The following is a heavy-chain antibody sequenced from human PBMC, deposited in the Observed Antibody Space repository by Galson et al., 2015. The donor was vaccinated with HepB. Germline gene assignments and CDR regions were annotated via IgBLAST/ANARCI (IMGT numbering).Heavy chain of an antibody. V-gene: IGHV3-23*01. J-gene: IGHJ3*02. CDR1: GFTFSSYA. D-gene: IGHD5-18*01. Sequence: SLRLSCATSGFTFSSYAMSWVRQAPGKGLEWVSAISGSGGSTYYADSVKGRFTISRDNSKNTLYLQMNSLRAEDTAVHYCAKGTAREPDAFDIWGQGTMVTVSS. CDR2: ISGSGGST. CDR3: AKGTAREPDAFDI.